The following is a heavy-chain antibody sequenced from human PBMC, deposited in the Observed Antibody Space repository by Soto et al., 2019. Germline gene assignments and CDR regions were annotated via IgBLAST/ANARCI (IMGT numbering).Heavy chain of an antibody. CDR1: GGTFSSYA. CDR2: IIPIFGTA. CDR3: ARAYKGEVTPAFDI. D-gene: IGHD3-16*01. V-gene: IGHV1-69*13. Sequence: SVKVSCKASGGTFSSYAISWVRQAPGQGLEWMGGIIPIFGTANYAQRFQGRVTITADESTSTAYMELSSLRSEDTAVYYCARAYKGEVTPAFDIWGQGTMVTVSS. J-gene: IGHJ3*02.